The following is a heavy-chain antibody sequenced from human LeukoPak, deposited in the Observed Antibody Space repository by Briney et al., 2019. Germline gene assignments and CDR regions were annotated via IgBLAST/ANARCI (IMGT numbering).Heavy chain of an antibody. CDR1: GFTVSSNS. V-gene: IGHV4-39*07. D-gene: IGHD6-13*01. CDR3: ARHPRRQLVEDY. J-gene: IGHJ4*02. CDR2: IFYSGST. Sequence: PGGSLRLSCTVSGFTVSSNSMGWIRQPPGKGLEWIGNIFYSGSTYYSPSLKSRVTISLDTSRNQFSLKLNSVTAADTAVYYCARHPRRQLVEDYWGQGTLVTVSS.